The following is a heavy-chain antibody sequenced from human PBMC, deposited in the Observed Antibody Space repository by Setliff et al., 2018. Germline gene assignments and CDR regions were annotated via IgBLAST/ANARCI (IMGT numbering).Heavy chain of an antibody. J-gene: IGHJ6*03. V-gene: IGHV3-23*01. CDR1: AFSFSTYV. CDR2: ISGSGGST. D-gene: IGHD6-13*01. Sequence: GGSLRLSCAASAFSFSTYVVHWVRQAPGKGLEWVSAISGSGGSTYYADSVKGRFTISRDNSKNTLYLQMNSLRAEDTAVYYCAKVRSSAWSIVYYYMDVWGKGTTVTVSS. CDR3: AKVRSSAWSIVYYYMDV.